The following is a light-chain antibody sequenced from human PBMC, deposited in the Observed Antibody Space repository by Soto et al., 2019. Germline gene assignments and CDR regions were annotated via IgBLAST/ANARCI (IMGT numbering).Light chain of an antibody. Sequence: DIQMTQSPSSLSASVGDRVTIACRASQSISSYLNWYQQKPRKAPKLVIYAASSLQSGVPSRFSGSGSGTDFTLTISSLQPEDFATYYCQQSHSTPRTFGQGTKVEIK. J-gene: IGKJ1*01. CDR3: QQSHSTPRT. CDR1: QSISSY. CDR2: AAS. V-gene: IGKV1-39*01.